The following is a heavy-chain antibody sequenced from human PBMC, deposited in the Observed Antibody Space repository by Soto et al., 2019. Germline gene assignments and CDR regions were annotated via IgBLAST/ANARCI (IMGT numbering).Heavy chain of an antibody. CDR2: ISAHNGNT. J-gene: IGHJ4*02. D-gene: IGHD1-1*01. V-gene: IGHV1-18*01. Sequence: QVHLVQSGAEVKKPGASVKVSCKGSGYAFTTYGITWVLQAPGQGLEWMGWISAHNGNTNYAQKLQGRVTVTRDTSTSTAYMELRCLRSVDTAVYYCTRVRYGDYWGQGALVTVSS. CDR1: GYAFTTYG. CDR3: TRVRYGDY.